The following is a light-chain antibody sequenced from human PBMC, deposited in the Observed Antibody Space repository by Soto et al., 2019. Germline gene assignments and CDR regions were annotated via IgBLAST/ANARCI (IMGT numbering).Light chain of an antibody. Sequence: EIVLTQSPGTLSLSPGERATLSCRASQSVSNNYLAWYQQKPGQAPRLLIYGASNRATGIPDRFSGSGSGTDFTLPISRREPEDFAVYYCQQYGSPGTFGQGTKVEIK. J-gene: IGKJ1*01. CDR1: QSVSNNY. V-gene: IGKV3-20*01. CDR2: GAS. CDR3: QQYGSPGT.